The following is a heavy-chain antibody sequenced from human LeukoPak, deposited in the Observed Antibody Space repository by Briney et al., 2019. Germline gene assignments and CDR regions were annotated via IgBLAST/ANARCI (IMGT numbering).Heavy chain of an antibody. CDR3: ARGPYYYDSSGYYHDY. V-gene: IGHV1-8*01. D-gene: IGHD3-22*01. Sequence: GASVKVSCKASGYTFTSYDINWVRQATGQGLEWMGWMNPNSGNTGYAQKFQGRATMTRNTSISTAYMELSSLRSEDTAVYYCARGPYYYDSSGYYHDYWGQGTLVTVSS. CDR2: MNPNSGNT. J-gene: IGHJ4*02. CDR1: GYTFTSYD.